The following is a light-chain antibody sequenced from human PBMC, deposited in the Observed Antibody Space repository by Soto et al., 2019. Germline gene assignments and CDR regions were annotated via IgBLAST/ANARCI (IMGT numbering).Light chain of an antibody. J-gene: IGKJ1*01. CDR2: KAS. Sequence: DIQMTQSPSTLSASVGDRVTIACRASQSISSWLAWYQQKPGTAPKLLIYKASILQTGVPSRFSGSGSGTEFTLTISSLQPDDFATYYCQQYNDNWTFGQGTKVDIK. CDR3: QQYNDNWT. CDR1: QSISSW. V-gene: IGKV1-5*03.